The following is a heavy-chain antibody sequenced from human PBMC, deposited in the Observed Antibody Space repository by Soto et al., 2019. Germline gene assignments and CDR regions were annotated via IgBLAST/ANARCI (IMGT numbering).Heavy chain of an antibody. J-gene: IGHJ6*03. V-gene: IGHV4-34*01. D-gene: IGHD3-10*01. CDR1: GGSFSGYQ. Sequence: QVQLQQWGAGLLKPSETLSLTCAVYGGSFSGYQWTWIRQTPGKGLEWIGEINDSGNINYNPSLKSRVTIFLDTPKKQISLKLSSVAAADTAVYYCARGLRLWFGELSRRGGYYYYMDVWGEGSTVIGSS. CDR2: INDSGNI. CDR3: ARGLRLWFGELSRRGGYYYYMDV.